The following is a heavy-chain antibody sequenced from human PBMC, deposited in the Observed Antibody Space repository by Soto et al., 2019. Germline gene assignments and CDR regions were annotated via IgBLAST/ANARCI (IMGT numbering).Heavy chain of an antibody. D-gene: IGHD2-21*01. V-gene: IGHV4-39*01. Sequence: SETLSLTCSVSGGSISTSRSYWAWIRQPPGKGLEWLANIFYSGSTFYNPPLARRVSVSVDTSKNEFSLKLRSGTAADTAVYYCARQPTTGDTDLWFDPWGQGTLVTVSS. CDR1: GGSISTSRSY. J-gene: IGHJ5*02. CDR2: IFYSGST. CDR3: ARQPTTGDTDLWFDP.